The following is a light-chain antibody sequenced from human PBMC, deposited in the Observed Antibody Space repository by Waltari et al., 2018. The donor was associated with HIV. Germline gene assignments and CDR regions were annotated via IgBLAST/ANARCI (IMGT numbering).Light chain of an antibody. Sequence: QSVLTQPPSASGTPGQRVTISCSGSSSNIGSNTVNWYQPFPGMAPKLLIYSNNQRPSGAPDRVAGSKSGTSAALAISGLQSEDEGDYYCAAWDDSLNGYYVFGTGTKVTVL. CDR3: AAWDDSLNGYYV. V-gene: IGLV1-44*01. CDR1: SSNIGSNT. J-gene: IGLJ1*01. CDR2: SNN.